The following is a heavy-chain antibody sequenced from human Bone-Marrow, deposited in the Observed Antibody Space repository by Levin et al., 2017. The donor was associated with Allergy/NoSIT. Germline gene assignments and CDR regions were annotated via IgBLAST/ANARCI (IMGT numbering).Heavy chain of an antibody. D-gene: IGHD6-13*01. V-gene: IGHV4-61*02. Sequence: PSETLSLTCTVSGDSITSAAYYWSWIRQPAGKGLEWIGRVYRSGSTDYNPSFTSRVTISTETSKNHFSLKMISLTAADTAVYYCATSSTWPTFDFWGPGTLVTVSS. CDR1: GDSITSAAYY. CDR3: ATSSTWPTFDF. J-gene: IGHJ4*02. CDR2: VYRSGST.